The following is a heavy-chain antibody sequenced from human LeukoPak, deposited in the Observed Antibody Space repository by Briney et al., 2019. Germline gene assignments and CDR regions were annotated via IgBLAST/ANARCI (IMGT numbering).Heavy chain of an antibody. CDR1: GFTFSSYS. Sequence: GGSLRLSCAASGFTFSSYSMNWVRQAPGKGPEWVSSISSSSSYIYYADSVKGRFTISRDNAKNSLYLQMNSLRAEDTAVYYCAKAGRWYFDLWGRGTLVTVSS. CDR3: AKAGRWYFDL. V-gene: IGHV3-21*04. CDR2: ISSSSSYI. J-gene: IGHJ2*01.